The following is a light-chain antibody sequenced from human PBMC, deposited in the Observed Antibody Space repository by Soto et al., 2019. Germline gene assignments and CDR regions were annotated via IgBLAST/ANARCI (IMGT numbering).Light chain of an antibody. CDR1: RSLSSSY. V-gene: IGKV3-20*01. CDR2: AAS. Sequence: EIVMTQSPATLSVSPGERATLSCRASRSLSSSYVVWYQQKPGQAPRLLIYAASRRATGIPDRFSGSGSATEYTLTISRLEPEDFAVYYCQQQGTFGQGTKLEIK. CDR3: QQQGT. J-gene: IGKJ2*01.